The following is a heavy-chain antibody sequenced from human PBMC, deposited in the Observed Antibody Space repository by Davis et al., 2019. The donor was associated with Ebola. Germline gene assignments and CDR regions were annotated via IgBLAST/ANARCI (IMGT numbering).Heavy chain of an antibody. V-gene: IGHV1-2*06. D-gene: IGHD4-11*01. J-gene: IGHJ4*02. CDR3: ARGHNYAHEY. CDR2: VILKSGAT. CDR1: GYTFTDYN. Sequence: ASVKVSCKASGYTFTDYNIHWMRQAPGQGLEWLGRVILKSGATNYAQKFQGRVTMTRDTSISTVYMELSSLREDDTADYYCARGHNYAHEYWGQGTLVTVSS.